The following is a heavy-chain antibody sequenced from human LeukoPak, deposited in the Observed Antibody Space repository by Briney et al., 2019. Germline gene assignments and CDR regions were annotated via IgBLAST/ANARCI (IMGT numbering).Heavy chain of an antibody. D-gene: IGHD2-2*01. V-gene: IGHV5-51*01. CDR3: ARQGWSSTAYYHIDV. Sequence: GESLKIYCKGSGYSFTSYWIAWVRQMPGKGLEWMGIIYPGDSDTRYSPSFEGQVTISADKSITTAYLQWTSVKASDTAMYYCARQGWSSTAYYHIDVWGKGTTVTVSS. J-gene: IGHJ6*03. CDR1: GYSFTSYW. CDR2: IYPGDSDT.